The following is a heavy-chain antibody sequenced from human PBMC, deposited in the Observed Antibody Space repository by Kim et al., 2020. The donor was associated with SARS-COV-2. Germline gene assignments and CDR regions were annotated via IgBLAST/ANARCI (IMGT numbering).Heavy chain of an antibody. Sequence: GGSLRLSCVASGFTFDDHAMHWVRQAPGKGLEWVSVISWNSFSIGYADSVKGRFSISRDNAKNSLYLQMNSLRAEDTALYYCAKDVSEVFLPRGVDVWGQGTPVTVSS. V-gene: IGHV3-9*01. J-gene: IGHJ6*02. CDR1: GFTFDDHA. CDR2: ISWNSFSI. D-gene: IGHD3-3*01. CDR3: AKDVSEVFLPRGVDV.